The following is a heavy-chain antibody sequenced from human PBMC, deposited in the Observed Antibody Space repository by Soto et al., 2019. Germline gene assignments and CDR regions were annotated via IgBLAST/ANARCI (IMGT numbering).Heavy chain of an antibody. J-gene: IGHJ4*02. CDR3: ARGMLATLTDF. CDR1: GYTFPDYD. Sequence: ASVKVSCKASGYTFPDYDINRVRQATGQGLEWLGWMNSNTGNTRYAQKFQGRLIMTRDTSISTAYMELSSLTSDDTAIYYCARGMLATLTDFWGQGTQVTVSS. D-gene: IGHD5-12*01. CDR2: MNSNTGNT. V-gene: IGHV1-8*01.